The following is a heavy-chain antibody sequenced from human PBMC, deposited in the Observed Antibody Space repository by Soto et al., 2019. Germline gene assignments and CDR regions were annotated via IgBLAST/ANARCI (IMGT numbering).Heavy chain of an antibody. CDR2: IKQDGSEK. D-gene: IGHD5-18*01. CDR3: ARGRYSYGLGHLKY. V-gene: IGHV3-7*01. CDR1: GFTFSSYW. J-gene: IGHJ4*02. Sequence: RWSLRLSCSASGFTFSSYWMSWVRQAPGKGLEWVANIKQDGSEKYYVDSVKGRFTISRDNAKNSLYLQMNSLRAEDTAVYYCARGRYSYGLGHLKYWGQGTLVTVSS.